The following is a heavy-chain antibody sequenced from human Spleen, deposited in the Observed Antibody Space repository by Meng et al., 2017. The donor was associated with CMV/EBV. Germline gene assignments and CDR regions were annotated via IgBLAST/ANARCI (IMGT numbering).Heavy chain of an antibody. CDR2: INPNSGGT. V-gene: IGHV1-2*04. Sequence: SCTASGSIFPRSYLLLVRQAPGPGLECMGWINPNSGGTNYAQTFQGWVTMTRDTSISTAYIDLNRLTSDDTAMYYCAREVNAAQLDYWGQGTLVTVSS. CDR3: AREVNAAQLDY. D-gene: IGHD2-15*01. CDR1: GSIFPRSY. J-gene: IGHJ4*02.